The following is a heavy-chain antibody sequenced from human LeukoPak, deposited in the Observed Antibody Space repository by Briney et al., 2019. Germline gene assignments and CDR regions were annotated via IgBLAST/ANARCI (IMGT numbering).Heavy chain of an antibody. D-gene: IGHD3-10*01. J-gene: IGHJ4*02. CDR3: AHSHPAIITAVNRYFDY. CDR2: IYWNGDK. CDR1: GMSLSATGVA. V-gene: IGHV2-5*01. Sequence: GSGPTLVNPTETLTLTCSFSGMSLSATGVAVGWIRQPPGKAPEWLALIYWNGDKRYSPSLKSRLTISKDTSKDQVVLAMSNMGPVDTGTYYCAHSHPAIITAVNRYFDYWGQGTLVTVSS.